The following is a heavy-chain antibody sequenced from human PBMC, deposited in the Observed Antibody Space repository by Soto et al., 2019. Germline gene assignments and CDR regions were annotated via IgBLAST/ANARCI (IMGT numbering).Heavy chain of an antibody. Sequence: GASVKVSCKASGCTFSSYAISWVRQAPGQGLEWMGGIIPIFGTANYAQKFQGRVTITADESTSTAYMELSSLRSEDTAVYYCAREMKMAPYYFDDWGQGTMVTVSS. V-gene: IGHV1-69*13. CDR2: IIPIFGTA. J-gene: IGHJ4*02. CDR1: GCTFSSYA. CDR3: AREMKMAPYYFDD.